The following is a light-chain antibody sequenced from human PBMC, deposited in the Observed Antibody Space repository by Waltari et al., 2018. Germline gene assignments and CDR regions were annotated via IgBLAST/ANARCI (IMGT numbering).Light chain of an antibody. J-gene: IGLJ3*02. CDR2: WNK. V-gene: IGLV1-47*01. Sequence: QSVLTQPPSTSGTPGQAVTISCSGSSSNIETNYVYWYQQLPGTAPKLLVYWNKRRPSGLTDRFFASKSGTSASLAISGLRSEDEGDYYCLAWDASLSGWVFGGGTKVTVL. CDR1: SSNIETNY. CDR3: LAWDASLSGWV.